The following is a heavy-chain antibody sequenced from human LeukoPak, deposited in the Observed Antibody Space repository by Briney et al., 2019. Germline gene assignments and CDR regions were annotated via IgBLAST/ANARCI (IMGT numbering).Heavy chain of an antibody. D-gene: IGHD1-7*01. CDR2: IWYDGSNK. V-gene: IGHV3-33*01. CDR1: AFTFSSYG. Sequence: GGDLRLSCPASAFTFSSYGMHWVRQAPGKGLEWVVVIWYDGSNKYYADSVKGRFTISRDNSKNTLYLQMNSLRAEDTAVYYCARRTGTTGLLDYWGQGTLVTVSS. J-gene: IGHJ4*02. CDR3: ARRTGTTGLLDY.